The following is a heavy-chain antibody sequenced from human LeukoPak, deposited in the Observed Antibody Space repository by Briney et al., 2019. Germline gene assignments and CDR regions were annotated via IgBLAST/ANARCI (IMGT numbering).Heavy chain of an antibody. CDR1: GYTFSTYG. Sequence: ASVKVSCKASGYTFSTYGLSWVRQAPGQGLEWMGWISANSVRSNYAQRLHDRVTMTSDTSMSTGYMDLRNLRSDDTAVYYCARGVYMDVWGTGTTVTVSS. V-gene: IGHV1-18*01. CDR3: ARGVYMDV. CDR2: ISANSVRS. J-gene: IGHJ6*03.